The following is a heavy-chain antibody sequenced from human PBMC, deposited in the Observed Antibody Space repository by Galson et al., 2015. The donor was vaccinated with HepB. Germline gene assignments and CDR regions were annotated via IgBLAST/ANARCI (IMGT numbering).Heavy chain of an antibody. J-gene: IGHJ4*02. CDR1: GFTFSSYA. Sequence: SLRLSCAASGFTFSSYAMHWVRQAPGKGLEWVAVISYDGSNKYYADSVKGRFTISRDNSKNTLYLQMNSLRAEDTAVYYCARDEEIVVVPAARGGFDYWGQGTLVTVSS. CDR2: ISYDGSNK. CDR3: ARDEEIVVVPAARGGFDY. V-gene: IGHV3-30-3*01. D-gene: IGHD2-2*01.